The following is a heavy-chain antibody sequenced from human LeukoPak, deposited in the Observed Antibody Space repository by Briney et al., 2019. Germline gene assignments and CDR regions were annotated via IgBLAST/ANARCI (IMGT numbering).Heavy chain of an antibody. Sequence: PGGSLRLSCAASGFTFSSYAMSWVRQAPGKGLEWVSRISGSGGSTHYADSVKGRFTISRDNSKNTLYLQINSLRAEDTAVYYCAKAMSGGSGTYYPHQYYMDVWGKGTTVTVSS. CDR1: GFTFSSYA. D-gene: IGHD3-10*01. V-gene: IGHV3-23*01. CDR2: ISGSGGST. J-gene: IGHJ6*03. CDR3: AKAMSGGSGTYYPHQYYMDV.